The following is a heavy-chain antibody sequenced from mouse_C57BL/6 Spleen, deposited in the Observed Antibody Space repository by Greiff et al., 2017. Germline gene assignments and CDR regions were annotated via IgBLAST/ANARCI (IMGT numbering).Heavy chain of an antibody. D-gene: IGHD2-3*01. Sequence: EVKLMESGEGLVKPGGSLKLSCAASGFTFSSYAMFWVRQTPEKRLEWVAYISSGGDYIYYADTVKGRFTISRDNARNTLYLQMSSLKSEDTAMYYCTRDLYDGSPFADWGQGTLVTVSA. CDR2: ISSGGDYI. J-gene: IGHJ3*01. CDR3: TRDLYDGSPFAD. V-gene: IGHV5-9-1*02. CDR1: GFTFSSYA.